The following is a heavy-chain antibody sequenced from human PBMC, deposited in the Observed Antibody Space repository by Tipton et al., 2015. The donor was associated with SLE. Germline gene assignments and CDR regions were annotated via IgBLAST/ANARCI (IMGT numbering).Heavy chain of an antibody. V-gene: IGHV3-66*03. CDR1: GIIVSNNY. Sequence: SLRLSCVASGIIVSNNYMTWVRQAPGKGLEWVSVIFTYGNTRYTDSVKGRFTISRDKSKNTLYLEMNSLRLEDTAIYYCARESGNYFDYWGRGTLVTVSS. CDR2: IFTYGNT. D-gene: IGHD1-26*01. J-gene: IGHJ4*02. CDR3: ARESGNYFDY.